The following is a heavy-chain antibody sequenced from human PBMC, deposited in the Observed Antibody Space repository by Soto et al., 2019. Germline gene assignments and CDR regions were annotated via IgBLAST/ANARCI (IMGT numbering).Heavy chain of an antibody. Sequence: ASVKVSCKASGYTFTSYGISWVRQAPGQGLEWMGWISAYNGNTNYAQKLQGRVAMTTDTSTSTAYMELRSLRSDDTAVYYCARDGSDSSGWYYYYGMDVWGQGTTVTVSS. J-gene: IGHJ6*02. CDR3: ARDGSDSSGWYYYYGMDV. D-gene: IGHD6-19*01. CDR2: ISAYNGNT. CDR1: GYTFTSYG. V-gene: IGHV1-18*01.